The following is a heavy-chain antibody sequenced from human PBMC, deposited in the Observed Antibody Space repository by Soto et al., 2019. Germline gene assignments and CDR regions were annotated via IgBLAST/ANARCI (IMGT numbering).Heavy chain of an antibody. J-gene: IGHJ4*02. CDR3: ARAPPMVRGVKYYFDY. CDR1: GYTFTSYY. D-gene: IGHD3-10*01. Sequence: QVQLVQSGAEVKKPGASVKVSCKASGYTFTSYYMHWVRQAPGQGLEWMGIINPSGGSTSYAQKFQGRVTMTRDTSTSTVYMELSSLRSEDTAVYYCARAPPMVRGVKYYFDYWGQGTLVTVSS. CDR2: INPSGGST. V-gene: IGHV1-46*01.